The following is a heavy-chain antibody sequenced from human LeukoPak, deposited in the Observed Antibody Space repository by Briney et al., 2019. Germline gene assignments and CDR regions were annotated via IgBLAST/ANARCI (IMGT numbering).Heavy chain of an antibody. Sequence: SVKVSCKASGGTFSSYAISWVRQAPGQGLEWMGGIIPIFGTANYAQKFQGRVTITADESTSTAYMELSSLRSEDTAVYYCARSLGTDQLLLRTFDYWGRGTLVTVSS. CDR2: IIPIFGTA. CDR1: GGTFSSYA. V-gene: IGHV1-69*13. CDR3: ARSLGTDQLLLRTFDY. D-gene: IGHD2-2*01. J-gene: IGHJ4*02.